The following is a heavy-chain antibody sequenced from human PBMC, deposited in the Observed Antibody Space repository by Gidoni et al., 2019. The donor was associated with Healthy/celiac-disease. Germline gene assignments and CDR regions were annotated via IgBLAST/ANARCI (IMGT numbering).Heavy chain of an antibody. D-gene: IGHD6-19*01. CDR1: GYSFTSYW. J-gene: IGHJ4*02. CDR2: IYPGDSDT. Sequence: EVQLVQSGAEVKKPGESLKISCKGSGYSFTSYWIGWVRQMPGKGLEWMGIIYPGDSDTRYSPSFQGQVTISADKSISTAYLQWSSLKASDTAMYYCARLAPWDSSGWYGWYFDYWGQGTLVTVSS. CDR3: ARLAPWDSSGWYGWYFDY. V-gene: IGHV5-51*01.